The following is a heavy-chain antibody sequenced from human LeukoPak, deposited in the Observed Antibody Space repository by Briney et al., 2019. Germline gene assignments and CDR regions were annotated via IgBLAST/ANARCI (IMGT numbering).Heavy chain of an antibody. CDR1: GFTFTTYW. Sequence: GGSLRLSCAASGFTFTTYWMHWVRQAPGKGLVWVSHINSDGSITSYADSVKGRFTISRDNAKNTLYLQMNSLRAEDTAVYYCARDAVDTANAVWSQGTTVTVSS. CDR3: ARDAVDTANAV. CDR2: INSDGSIT. J-gene: IGHJ6*02. D-gene: IGHD5-18*01. V-gene: IGHV3-74*01.